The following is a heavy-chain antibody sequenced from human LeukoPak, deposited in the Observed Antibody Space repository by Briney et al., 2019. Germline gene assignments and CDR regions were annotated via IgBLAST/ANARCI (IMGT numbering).Heavy chain of an antibody. CDR1: GFTFWSYG. Sequence: GGSLRLSCAASGFTFWSYGMHWVRQAPGKGLEWVAVVSYDGRNEYYADSVKGRLTISRDNSKNTLYLQMNSLRAEDTAVYYCARDVSSGWYRGFDYWGQGTLVTVSS. D-gene: IGHD6-19*01. V-gene: IGHV3-30*03. CDR3: ARDVSSGWYRGFDY. J-gene: IGHJ4*02. CDR2: VSYDGRNE.